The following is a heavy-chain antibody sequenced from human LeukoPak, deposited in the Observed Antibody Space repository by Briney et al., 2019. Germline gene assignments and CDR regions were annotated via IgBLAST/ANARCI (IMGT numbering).Heavy chain of an antibody. D-gene: IGHD3-10*01. J-gene: IGHJ4*02. V-gene: IGHV3-48*04. CDR1: GFTFSSYS. CDR2: ISSSSSTI. Sequence: PGGSLRLSCAASGFTFSSYSMNWVRQAPGKGLEWVSYISSSSSTIYYADSVKGRFTISRDNAKNSLYLQMNSLRAEDTAVYYCARGGYGSGTPFHYWGQGTLVTVSS. CDR3: ARGGYGSGTPFHY.